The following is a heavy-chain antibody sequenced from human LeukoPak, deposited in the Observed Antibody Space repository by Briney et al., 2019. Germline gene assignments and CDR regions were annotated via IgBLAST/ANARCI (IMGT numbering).Heavy chain of an antibody. CDR3: ARDGGYYYDS. D-gene: IGHD3-22*01. CDR1: GFTFSSYA. Sequence: GGSLRLSCAASGFTFSSYAMHWVRQAPGKGLEWVAVISYDGSNKYYADSVKGRFTISRDNFKNTLYLQMNSLRAEDTAVYYCARDGGYYYDSWGQGTLVTVSS. V-gene: IGHV3-30-3*01. CDR2: ISYDGSNK. J-gene: IGHJ4*02.